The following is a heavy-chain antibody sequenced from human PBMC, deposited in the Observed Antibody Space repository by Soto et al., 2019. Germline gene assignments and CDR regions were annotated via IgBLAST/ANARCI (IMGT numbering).Heavy chain of an antibody. D-gene: IGHD5-12*01. Sequence: SETLSLTCTVSGDFGSNYWSWIRQPPGKGLEWIGYIYYSGTTNYNPSLKSRVTISLDTSKNHFSLKLRSVTAADTAVYYCARDRVATPRIGGMDVWGQGTTVTVSS. CDR3: ARDRVATPRIGGMDV. CDR2: IYYSGTT. CDR1: GDFGSNY. J-gene: IGHJ6*02. V-gene: IGHV4-59*01.